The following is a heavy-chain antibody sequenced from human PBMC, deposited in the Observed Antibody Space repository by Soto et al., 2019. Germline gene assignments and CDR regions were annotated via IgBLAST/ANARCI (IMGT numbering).Heavy chain of an antibody. V-gene: IGHV1-18*01. CDR3: ARDLAVGLVDY. CDR1: GYTFTSYG. Sequence: ASVKVSCTASGYTFTSYGISWVRQAPGQGLEWMGWISAYNGNTKYAQKLQGRVTMTTDTSTSTAYMEVRSLRSDDTAVYYCARDLAVGLVDYWGQGTLVTVSS. J-gene: IGHJ4*02. CDR2: ISAYNGNT. D-gene: IGHD6-19*01.